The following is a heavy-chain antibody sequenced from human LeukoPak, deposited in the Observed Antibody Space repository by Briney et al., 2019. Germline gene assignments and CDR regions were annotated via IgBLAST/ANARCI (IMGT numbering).Heavy chain of an antibody. D-gene: IGHD3-10*01. CDR1: GFTFRSYW. J-gene: IGHJ3*01. V-gene: IGHV3-7*01. Sequence: PGGSLRLSCAASGFTFRSYWVSWVRQAPGKGLEWVANTKQDGSEKYYVDSVKGRFTVSRDNARNSLYLQMNSLRVEDTAVYYCARGAYYYNSGDAFDVWGQGTMVTVSS. CDR2: TKQDGSEK. CDR3: ARGAYYYNSGDAFDV.